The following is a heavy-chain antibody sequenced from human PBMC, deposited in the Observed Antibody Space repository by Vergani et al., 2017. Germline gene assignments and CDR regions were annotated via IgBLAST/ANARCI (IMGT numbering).Heavy chain of an antibody. Sequence: VQLVESGGVVVQPGGSLRLSCAASGFTFSSYGMHWVRQAPGKGLEWVAVIWYDGSNKYYADSVKGRFTISRDNSKNTLYLQMNSLRAEDTAVYYCAKDLGYSSSWYDAFDIWGQGTMVTVSS. CDR2: IWYDGSNK. D-gene: IGHD6-13*01. J-gene: IGHJ3*02. V-gene: IGHV3-30*02. CDR3: AKDLGYSSSWYDAFDI. CDR1: GFTFSSYG.